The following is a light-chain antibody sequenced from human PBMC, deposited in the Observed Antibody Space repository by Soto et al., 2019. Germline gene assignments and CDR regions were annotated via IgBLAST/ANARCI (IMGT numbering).Light chain of an antibody. CDR1: SGHSRYA. CDR3: QAWGSGVQV. CDR2: INSDGSH. J-gene: IGLJ2*01. Sequence: QSVLTQSPSASASLGASVKLTCTLSSGHSRYAIAWHQQQPEKGPRYLMKINSDGSHSKGDGIPDRFSGSSSGAERYLTISSLQPEDEADYYCQAWGSGVQVFGGGTKLTVL. V-gene: IGLV4-69*01.